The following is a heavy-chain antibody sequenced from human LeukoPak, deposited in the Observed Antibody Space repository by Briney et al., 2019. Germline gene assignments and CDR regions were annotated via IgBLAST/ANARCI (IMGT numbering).Heavy chain of an antibody. D-gene: IGHD5/OR15-5a*01. CDR1: GGSFISSSYL. Sequence: SETLSLTCTVSGGSFISSSYLWGWIRQPPEKGLEWIANIFYSGGTEYNASLRSRVTISVDTSKNQYSLKVTSVTAADTAVYYGARMRAMSDDGFDIWGQGTKVTVSS. J-gene: IGHJ3*02. CDR3: ARMRAMSDDGFDI. V-gene: IGHV4-39*01. CDR2: IFYSGGT.